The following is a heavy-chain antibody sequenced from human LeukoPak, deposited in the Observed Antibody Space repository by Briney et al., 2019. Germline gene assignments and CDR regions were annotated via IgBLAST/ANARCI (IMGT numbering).Heavy chain of an antibody. CDR2: ISGSGGST. V-gene: IGHV3-23*01. J-gene: IGHJ4*02. D-gene: IGHD6-13*01. CDR1: GFTFSSYA. Sequence: GGSLRLSCAASGFTFSSYAMSWVRQAPGKGLEWVSAISGSGGSTYYADSEKGRFTISRDNSKNTLYLQMYSLRAEDTAVYYCAKQRKYNSIAAAGTVYWGQGTLVTVSS. CDR3: AKQRKYNSIAAAGTVY.